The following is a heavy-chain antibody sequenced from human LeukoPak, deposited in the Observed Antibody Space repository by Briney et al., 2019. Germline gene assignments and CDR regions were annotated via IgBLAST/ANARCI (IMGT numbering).Heavy chain of an antibody. Sequence: GGSLRLSCAASGLPFNRYWLSWARHAPGKGLECVANITEDGSEKFFADSVRRRFTISRDNAKHTLYLQVDSLRAEDTAVYYCAREWWGSYYWYFDLGGRGTLVTVSS. CDR2: ITEDGSEK. V-gene: IGHV3-7*05. CDR3: AREWWGSYYWYFDL. CDR1: GLPFNRYW. J-gene: IGHJ2*01. D-gene: IGHD2-15*01.